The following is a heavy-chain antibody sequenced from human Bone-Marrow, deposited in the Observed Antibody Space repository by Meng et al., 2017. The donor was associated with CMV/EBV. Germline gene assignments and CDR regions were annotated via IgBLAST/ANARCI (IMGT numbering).Heavy chain of an antibody. D-gene: IGHD2-2*02. CDR3: TTDRYCSTATCYRVGVDY. CDR1: EVTFSNAW. CDR2: NKSKADDGTT. Sequence: GGSLRLSCAASEVTFSNAWMSWVRQAPGKGLEWVGHNKSKADDGTTDYAAPVKGRFTISRDDSKNTLYLQMNSLKTEDTAVYYCTTDRYCSTATCYRVGVDYWGQGTLVTVSS. V-gene: IGHV3-15*01. J-gene: IGHJ4*02.